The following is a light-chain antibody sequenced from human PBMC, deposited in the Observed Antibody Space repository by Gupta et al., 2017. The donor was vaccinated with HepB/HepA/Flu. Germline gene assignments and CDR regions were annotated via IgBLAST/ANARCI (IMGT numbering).Light chain of an antibody. CDR3: AAWDNSLNGL. Sequence: QSVLTQPPSVSATPWQRVTISRSGSRSNIGTNTVNWYQQLPGTAPKLLIYSNNQRPSGVPDRFSGSKSGTSASLAISGLQSEDEADYYCAAWDNSLNGLFGGGTKLTVL. J-gene: IGLJ3*02. CDR1: RSNIGTNT. CDR2: SNN. V-gene: IGLV1-44*01.